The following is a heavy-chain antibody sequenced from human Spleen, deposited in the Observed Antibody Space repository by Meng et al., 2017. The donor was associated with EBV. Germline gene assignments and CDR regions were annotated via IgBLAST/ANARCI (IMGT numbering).Heavy chain of an antibody. Sequence: QVQLVESGGGVVQPGRSLRLSCAASGFTFSNDDMHWVRQAPGKGLEWVAFIWYDGSNKYYGDSVKGRFTISRDNSKNTLYLQMNSLRAEDTAVYYCARNYNGEWYWGQGTLVTVSS. CDR3: ARNYNGEWY. CDR1: GFTFSNDD. D-gene: IGHD3-10*01. J-gene: IGHJ4*02. CDR2: IWYDGSNK. V-gene: IGHV3-33*01.